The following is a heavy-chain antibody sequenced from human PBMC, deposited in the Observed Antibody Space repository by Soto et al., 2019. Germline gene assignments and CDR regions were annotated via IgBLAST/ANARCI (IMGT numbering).Heavy chain of an antibody. Sequence: LPCPVSGDSINDYYWSWIRQPPGKGLEWIGYIYHSGSTYYNPSLKSRVTISIDATKIQFSLKLNSVTAADTAVYYCARASRNYFAYWGQGTLVTVSS. CDR3: ARASRNYFAY. J-gene: IGHJ4*02. CDR1: GDSINDYY. V-gene: IGHV4-59*01. CDR2: IYHSGST.